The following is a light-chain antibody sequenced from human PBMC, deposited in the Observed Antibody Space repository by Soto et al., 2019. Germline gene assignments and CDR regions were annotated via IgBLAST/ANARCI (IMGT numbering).Light chain of an antibody. CDR2: DVS. J-gene: IGLJ2*01. Sequence: QSVLTQPRSVSGSPGQSVTISCTGTSSDVAYYNYVSWYQHHPGKAPKLMIYDVSKRPSGVPDRFSGSKSGNTASLTISGLQAEDEADYYCCSYAGSYTVVFGGGTKVTVL. CDR3: CSYAGSYTVV. CDR1: SSDVAYYNY. V-gene: IGLV2-11*01.